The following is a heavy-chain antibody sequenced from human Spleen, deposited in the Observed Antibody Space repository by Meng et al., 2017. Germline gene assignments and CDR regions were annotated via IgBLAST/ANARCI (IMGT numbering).Heavy chain of an antibody. Sequence: GESLKISCKVSGYSFPSYWIGWVRQMPGKGLEWMAIIYPDDSKTRYSPPFQGQVTISADKSISTAYLQWSSLKASDTAMYYCARHSSVAGLSIDYWGQGTLVTVSS. D-gene: IGHD6-19*01. J-gene: IGHJ4*02. CDR2: IYPDDSKT. V-gene: IGHV5-51*01. CDR3: ARHSSVAGLSIDY. CDR1: GYSFPSYW.